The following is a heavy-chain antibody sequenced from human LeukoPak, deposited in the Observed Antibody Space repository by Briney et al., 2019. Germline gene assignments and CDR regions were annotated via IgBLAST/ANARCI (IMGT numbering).Heavy chain of an antibody. J-gene: IGHJ2*01. D-gene: IGHD1-26*01. V-gene: IGHV3-30*02. CDR2: IRYDGSNK. CDR3: AKDSRSGSYPDWYFDL. Sequence: GGSLRLSXAASGFTFSSYGMHWVRQAPGKGLEWVAFIRYDGSNKYYADSVKGRFTISRDNSKNTLYLQMNSLRAEDTAVYYCAKDSRSGSYPDWYFDLWGRGTLVTVSS. CDR1: GFTFSSYG.